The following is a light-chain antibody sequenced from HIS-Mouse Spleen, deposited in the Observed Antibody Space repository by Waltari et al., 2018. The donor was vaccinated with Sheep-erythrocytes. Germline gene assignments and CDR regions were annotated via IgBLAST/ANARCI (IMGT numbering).Light chain of an antibody. J-gene: IGKJ3*01. Sequence: DIQMTQSPSSLSASVGDRVTITCRASHSISSYLNWYPQKPGKAPKLLIYAASSLQSGVPSRFSGSGSGTDVTLTISSLQPEDFATYYCQQSYSTLQFTFGPGTKVDIK. CDR1: HSISSY. CDR2: AAS. V-gene: IGKV1-39*01. CDR3: QQSYSTLQFT.